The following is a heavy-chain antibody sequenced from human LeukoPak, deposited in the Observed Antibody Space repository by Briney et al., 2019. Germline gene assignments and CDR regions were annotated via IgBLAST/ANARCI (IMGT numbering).Heavy chain of an antibody. CDR3: ARGRIAARTFDP. J-gene: IGHJ5*02. V-gene: IGHV1-18*01. Sequence: ASVKVSCKASGYTFTSYGISWVRQAPGQGLEWMGWISAYNGNTNYAQKLQGGVTMTTDASTSTAYMELRSLRSDDTAVYYCARGRIAARTFDPWGQETLVTVSS. D-gene: IGHD6-6*01. CDR1: GYTFTSYG. CDR2: ISAYNGNT.